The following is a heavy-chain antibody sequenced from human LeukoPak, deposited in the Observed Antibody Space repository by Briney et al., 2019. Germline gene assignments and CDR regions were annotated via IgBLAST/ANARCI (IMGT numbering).Heavy chain of an antibody. Sequence: ASVKVSCEASGYTFTGYYMHWVRQAPGQGLEWMGWINPNSGGTNYAQKFQGRVTMTRDTSISTAYMELSRLRSDDTAVYYCARYSYGFGTFDYWGQGTLVTVSS. CDR2: INPNSGGT. CDR1: GYTFTGYY. J-gene: IGHJ4*02. V-gene: IGHV1-2*02. CDR3: ARYSYGFGTFDY. D-gene: IGHD5-18*01.